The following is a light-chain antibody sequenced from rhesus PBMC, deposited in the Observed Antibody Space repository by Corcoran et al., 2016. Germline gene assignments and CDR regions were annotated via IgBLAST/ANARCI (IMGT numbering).Light chain of an antibody. CDR3: EQYDSRPWT. CDR1: QYVSTW. Sequence: DIQMTQSPSALSASVGDTVTITCRASQYVSTWVAWYQQRPGKAPKVLIYKASSLQSGVPSRFSGTGSGTDFTLTISRLQSEDFATYYCEQYDSRPWTFGQGTKVDIK. V-gene: IGKV1-22*01. J-gene: IGKJ1*01. CDR2: KAS.